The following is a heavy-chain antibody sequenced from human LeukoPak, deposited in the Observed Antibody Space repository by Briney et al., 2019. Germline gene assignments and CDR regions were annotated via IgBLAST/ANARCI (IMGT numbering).Heavy chain of an antibody. CDR2: IDWDDDK. CDR3: ARTPYYDILTGYYNENYYYGMGV. Sequence: SGPTLVNPTQTLTLTCTFSGFSLSTSGMCVSWIRQPPGKALEWLALIDWDDDKYYSTSLKTRLTISKDTSKNQVVLTMTNMDPVDTATYYCARTPYYDILTGYYNENYYYGMGVWGQGTTVTVSS. CDR1: GFSLSTSGMC. J-gene: IGHJ6*02. D-gene: IGHD3-9*01. V-gene: IGHV2-70*01.